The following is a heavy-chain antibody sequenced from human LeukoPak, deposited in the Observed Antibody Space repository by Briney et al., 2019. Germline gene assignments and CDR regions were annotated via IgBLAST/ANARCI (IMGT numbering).Heavy chain of an antibody. V-gene: IGHV4-59*01. Sequence: PSETLSLTCTVSGGSISSYYWSWIRQPPGKGLEWIGYIYYSGSTNYNPSLKSRVTISVDTSKNQFPLKLSSVTAADTAVYYCARGQGSLESSWYPGKRWPFDYWGQGTLVTVSS. CDR1: GGSISSYY. J-gene: IGHJ4*02. CDR3: ARGQGSLESSWYPGKRWPFDY. D-gene: IGHD6-13*01. CDR2: IYYSGST.